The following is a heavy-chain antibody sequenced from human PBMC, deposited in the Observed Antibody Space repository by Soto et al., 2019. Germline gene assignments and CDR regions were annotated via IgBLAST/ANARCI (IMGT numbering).Heavy chain of an antibody. J-gene: IGHJ4*02. CDR3: ARVPTGGYDWN. D-gene: IGHD5-12*01. Sequence: EVQLVESGGGLVQPRGSLRLSCAASGFTFTTYWMHWVRQAPGKGLMWVSRINSDGTTTNYADSVKGRFTISRDNAKNTVYLQMDSLRPEDTAVYYCARVPTGGYDWNWGQGTLVTVSS. CDR2: INSDGTTT. CDR1: GFTFTTYW. V-gene: IGHV3-74*01.